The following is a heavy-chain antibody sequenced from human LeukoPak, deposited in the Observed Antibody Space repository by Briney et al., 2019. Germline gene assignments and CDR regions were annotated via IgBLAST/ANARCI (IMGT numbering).Heavy chain of an antibody. CDR1: GGSISGTNW. Sequence: PSGTLSLTCGVSGGSISGTNWWSWVRQPPGQRLEWIGEISLRGLTNYNPSLRSRLTMSLAESKNQVSLNLTSVTAAGTAVYYCSRDSGPVSPFGFWGQGTLVSVHS. V-gene: IGHV4-4*02. CDR3: SRDSGPVSPFGF. J-gene: IGHJ4*02. CDR2: ISLRGLT. D-gene: IGHD1-26*01.